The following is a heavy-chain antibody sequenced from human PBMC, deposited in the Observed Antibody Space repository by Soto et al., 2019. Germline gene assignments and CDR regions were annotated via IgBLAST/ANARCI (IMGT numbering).Heavy chain of an antibody. V-gene: IGHV3-23*01. CDR1: GFTFSSYA. D-gene: IGHD3-3*02. CDR3: AKEAISFHGIYDAFDF. CDR2: IGGGDDI. Sequence: GGSLRLFCEASGFTFSSYAMAWVRQTPGEGPEWVSTIGGGDDIFYAESVKGRFIISRDDSRSTMYLQMDNLRVEDTAIYFCAKEAISFHGIYDAFDFWGQGTVVTV. J-gene: IGHJ3*01.